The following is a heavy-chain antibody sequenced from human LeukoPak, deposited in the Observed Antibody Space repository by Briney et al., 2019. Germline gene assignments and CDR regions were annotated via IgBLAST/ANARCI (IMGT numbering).Heavy chain of an antibody. D-gene: IGHD3-10*01. V-gene: IGHV1-2*02. CDR3: ASGSGTYSPDY. CDR2: INPNSGVT. CDR1: GYAFTGQY. Sequence: ASVKVSCKASGYAFTGQYLHWVRQAPGQGLEWMGCINPNSGVTNSAQKFQGRVTMTRDTSISTTYMELSRLRSDDTAVYYCASGSGTYSPDYWGQGTLVTVSS. J-gene: IGHJ4*02.